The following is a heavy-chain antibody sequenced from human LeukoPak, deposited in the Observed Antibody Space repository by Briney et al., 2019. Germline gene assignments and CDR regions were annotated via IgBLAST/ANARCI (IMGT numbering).Heavy chain of an antibody. Sequence: GGSLRLSCTSSDLTFSNYEMHWVRQAPGRGLEWLAVIWYDGSNQYYVDSVKGRFTISRDNSKNTVDLQMNSLRAEDTAVYYCVKDMYSGGYPRGKAYHYYFYMDVWGKGTTVTVSS. V-gene: IGHV3-33*06. CDR2: IWYDGSNQ. CDR3: VKDMYSGGYPRGKAYHYYFYMDV. D-gene: IGHD1-26*01. CDR1: DLTFSNYE. J-gene: IGHJ6*03.